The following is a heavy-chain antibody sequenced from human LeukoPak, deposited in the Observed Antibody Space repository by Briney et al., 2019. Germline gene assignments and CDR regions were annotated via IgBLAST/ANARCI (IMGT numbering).Heavy chain of an antibody. CDR1: GGSISSSNW. J-gene: IGHJ4*02. CDR3: AAIAAAGNVDY. CDR2: IYHSGST. Sequence: PSGTLSLTCAVSGGSISSSNWWSWVRQPPGQGLEWIGEIYHSGSTNYNPSLESRVTISVDKSKNQFSLKLSSVTAADTAVYYCAAIAAAGNVDYWGQGTLVTVSS. V-gene: IGHV4-4*02. D-gene: IGHD6-13*01.